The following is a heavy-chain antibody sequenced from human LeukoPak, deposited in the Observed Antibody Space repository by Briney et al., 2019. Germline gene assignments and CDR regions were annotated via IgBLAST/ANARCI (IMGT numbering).Heavy chain of an antibody. Sequence: GRSLRLSCGGSGFTFSSYTMNSVRQAPGKGLEWVASIRRSATYIYYADSVRGRYTISRHDAKKSVFLHLNSLRAEDTAVYFCATWDDYGDFVAFEYWGQGTLVTVSS. CDR3: ATWDDYGDFVAFEY. V-gene: IGHV3-21*01. CDR1: GFTFSSYT. D-gene: IGHD4-17*01. CDR2: IRRSATYI. J-gene: IGHJ4*02.